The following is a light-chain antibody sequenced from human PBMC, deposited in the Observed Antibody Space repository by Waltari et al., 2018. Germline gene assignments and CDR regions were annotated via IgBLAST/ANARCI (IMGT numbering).Light chain of an antibody. Sequence: QAVLTQPTSLSAPPAASASLTCTLRSGINVDTYTMYWFQQKPGSPPQFLLRYKSDSDKLQASGVPSRFSGSKDGSANAGILLISGLQSEDEADYYCMIWHSSTWVFGGGTKLTVL. CDR2: YKSDSDK. V-gene: IGLV5-45*01. CDR1: SGINVDTYT. J-gene: IGLJ3*02. CDR3: MIWHSSTWV.